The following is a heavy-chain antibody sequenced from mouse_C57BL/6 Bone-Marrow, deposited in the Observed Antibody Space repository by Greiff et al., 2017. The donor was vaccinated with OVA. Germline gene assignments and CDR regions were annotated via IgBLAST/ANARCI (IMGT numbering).Heavy chain of an antibody. J-gene: IGHJ3*01. V-gene: IGHV1-81*01. CDR3: AREGVYYGSSSWFAY. Sequence: QVQLKESGAELARPGASVKLSCKASGYTFTSYGISWVKQRTGQGLEWIGEIYPRSGNTYYNEKFKGKATLTADKSSSTAYMELRSLTSEDSAVYFCAREGVYYGSSSWFAYWGQGTLVTVSA. CDR1: GYTFTSYG. CDR2: IYPRSGNT. D-gene: IGHD1-1*01.